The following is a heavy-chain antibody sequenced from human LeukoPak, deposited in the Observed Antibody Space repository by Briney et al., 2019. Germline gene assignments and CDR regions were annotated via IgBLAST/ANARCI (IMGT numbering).Heavy chain of an antibody. J-gene: IGHJ4*02. CDR1: GFTFSSLW. CDR3: ACRPSDIRYYGVFDF. V-gene: IGHV3-7*01. D-gene: IGHD3-10*01. CDR2: IKQDGSEV. Sequence: GGSLRLSCVGSGFTFSSLWMSWVRQIPGKGLEWVANIKQDGSEVYYVDSVKGRFTISRDNAKNSLYLQVNSLRVEDTAVYYCACRPSDIRYYGVFDFWGQGSLVTVSS.